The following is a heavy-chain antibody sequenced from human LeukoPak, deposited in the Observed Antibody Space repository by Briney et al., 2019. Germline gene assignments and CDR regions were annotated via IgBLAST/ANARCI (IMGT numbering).Heavy chain of an antibody. V-gene: IGHV3-23*01. J-gene: IGHJ4*02. Sequence: GGSLRLSCAASGFTFSSYAMSWVRQAPGKGLEWVSAISGSGGSTYYADSVKGRFTISRDNSKNTLYLQMNSLRAEDTAVYYCAKDHNPSSGWYGNYFDYWGQGTLVTVSS. CDR3: AKDHNPSSGWYGNYFDY. CDR1: GFTFSSYA. D-gene: IGHD6-19*01. CDR2: ISGSGGST.